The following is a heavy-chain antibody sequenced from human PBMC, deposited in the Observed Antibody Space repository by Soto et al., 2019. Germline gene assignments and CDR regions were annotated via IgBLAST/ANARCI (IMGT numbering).Heavy chain of an antibody. CDR3: VIHRSGWHNDGDDY. D-gene: IGHD6-25*01. CDR2: ISGNGGST. J-gene: IGHJ4*01. Sequence: PGGSLRLSCAASGFTFSTYAMSWVRQAPGKGLEWVSGISGNGGSTYQADSVKGRFTISRDNSKNTLYLQMNSLRAEDTAAYYCVIHRSGWHNDGDDYWSRGTLVTVSA. V-gene: IGHV3-23*01. CDR1: GFTFSTYA.